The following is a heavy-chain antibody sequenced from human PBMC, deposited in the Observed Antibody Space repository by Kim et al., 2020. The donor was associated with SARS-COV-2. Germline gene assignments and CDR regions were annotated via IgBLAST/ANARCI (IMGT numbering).Heavy chain of an antibody. D-gene: IGHD3-10*01. Sequence: STIYYADSVKGRFTISRDNAKNSLYLQMNSLRAEDTAVYYCATKPGGYSPRWGQGTLVTVSS. CDR3: ATKPGGYSPR. J-gene: IGHJ4*02. V-gene: IGHV3-48*03. CDR2: STI.